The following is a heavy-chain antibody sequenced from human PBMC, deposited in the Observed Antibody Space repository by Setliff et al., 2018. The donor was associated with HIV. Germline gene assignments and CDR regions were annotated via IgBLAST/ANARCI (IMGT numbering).Heavy chain of an antibody. D-gene: IGHD1-20*01. CDR3: ARNVPGILPRWVGFDP. J-gene: IGHJ5*02. Sequence: ASVKVSCKASGYTFTGYYMHWVRQAPGQGLEWMGCINLNTGNTNYAQKFLGRVTLTRDTSISTAYMELSRLRSDDTAVYYCARNVPGILPRWVGFDPWGQGTLVTVSS. V-gene: IGHV1-2*02. CDR1: GYTFTGYY. CDR2: INLNTGNT.